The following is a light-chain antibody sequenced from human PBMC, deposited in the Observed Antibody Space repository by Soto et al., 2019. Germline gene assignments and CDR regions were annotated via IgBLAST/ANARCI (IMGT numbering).Light chain of an antibody. CDR2: LAS. CDR3: QQYGTSSRT. CDR1: HTISTS. Sequence: DIQMTQSPSTLSAFVGDRVTITCRASHTISTSLAWYQQKPGKAPKLLIYLASTLQSGVPARFSGSGSATEFTLSISSLQPDDFATYYCQQYGTSSRTFGQGTRGDIK. J-gene: IGKJ1*01. V-gene: IGKV1-5*03.